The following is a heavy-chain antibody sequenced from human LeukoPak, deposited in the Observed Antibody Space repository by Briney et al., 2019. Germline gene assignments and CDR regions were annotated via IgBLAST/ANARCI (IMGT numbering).Heavy chain of an antibody. J-gene: IGHJ5*02. CDR3: ARDPRWYLIAAAGTGHWFDP. V-gene: IGHV3-11*01. Sequence: PGGSLRLSCAASGFTFSDYYMSWIRQAPGKGLEWVSYISSSGSTIYYADSVKGRFTISRDNAKNSLYLQMNSLRAEDTAVYYCARDPRWYLIAAAGTGHWFDPWGQGTLVTVSS. CDR2: ISSSGSTI. D-gene: IGHD6-13*01. CDR1: GFTFSDYY.